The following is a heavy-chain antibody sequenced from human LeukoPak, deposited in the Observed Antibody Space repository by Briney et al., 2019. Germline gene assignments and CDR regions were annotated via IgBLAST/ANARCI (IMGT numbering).Heavy chain of an antibody. J-gene: IGHJ4*02. V-gene: IGHV3-23*01. CDR3: AKDSGIVGATIDY. Sequence: GGSLRLSCAASGFTFSSYAMSWVRQAPGKGLEWVSAISGSGGSTYYADSVKGRFTISRDNSKNTLYLQMNSLRAEDPAVYYCAKDSGIVGATIDYWGQGTLVTVSS. CDR1: GFTFSSYA. CDR2: ISGSGGST. D-gene: IGHD1-26*01.